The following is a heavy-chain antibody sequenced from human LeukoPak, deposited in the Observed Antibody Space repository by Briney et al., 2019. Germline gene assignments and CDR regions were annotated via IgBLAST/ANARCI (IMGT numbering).Heavy chain of an antibody. J-gene: IGHJ4*02. CDR1: GGSISSSSYY. CDR3: ASEYFDWLSPTYY. D-gene: IGHD3-9*01. Sequence: PSETLSLTCTVSGGSISSSSYYWGWIRQPPGKGLEWIGSIYYSGNTYYNPSLKSRVTISVDTSKNQFSLKLSSVTAADTAVYYCASEYFDWLSPTYYWGQGTLVTVSS. V-gene: IGHV4-39*01. CDR2: IYYSGNT.